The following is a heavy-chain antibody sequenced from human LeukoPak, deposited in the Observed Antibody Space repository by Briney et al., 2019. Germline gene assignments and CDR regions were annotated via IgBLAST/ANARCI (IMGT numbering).Heavy chain of an antibody. J-gene: IGHJ4*02. V-gene: IGHV1-2*02. CDR2: INPNSGGT. CDR3: ARGARQQLGNYFDY. CDR1: GYTFTGYY. Sequence: GASVKVSCKASGYTFTGYYMHWVRQAPGQGLEWMGWINPNSGGTNYAQKFQGRVTMTRDTAISTAYMELSRLRSDDHAVYYRARGARQQLGNYFDYRRQPTLVTVPS. D-gene: IGHD6-13*01.